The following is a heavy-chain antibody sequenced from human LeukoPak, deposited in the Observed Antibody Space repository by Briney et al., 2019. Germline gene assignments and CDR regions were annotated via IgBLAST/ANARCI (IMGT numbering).Heavy chain of an antibody. V-gene: IGHV3-21*01. J-gene: IGHJ3*02. CDR1: GFTFSSYS. Sequence: PGGSLRLSCAASGFTFSSYSMNWVRQAPGKGLEWVSSVNSSSSYIYYADSVRGRFTISRDNAKTSLYLQMNSLRAEDTAVYYCARDEESGYSYATDAFDIWGQGTLVTVSS. CDR3: ARDEESGYSYATDAFDI. CDR2: VNSSSSYI. D-gene: IGHD5-18*01.